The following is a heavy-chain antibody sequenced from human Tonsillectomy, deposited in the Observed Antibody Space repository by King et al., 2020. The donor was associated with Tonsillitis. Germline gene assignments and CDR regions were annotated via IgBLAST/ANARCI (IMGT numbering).Heavy chain of an antibody. V-gene: IGHV1-24*01. CDR3: TTSPIRSIRLPDPWRTSLLRGVRAASPWYFDL. J-gene: IGHJ2*01. Sequence: QLVQSGAEAKKPGASVKVSCKVSGHTLTELSIHWVRQAPGKGLEWMGGFDAEHKKTIYTQKFQGRVTMTEDTSTDTAYLDLASLRSEDTAVYYCTTSPIRSIRLPDPWRTSLLRGVRAASPWYFDLWGRGTLVTVSS. CDR1: GHTLTELS. D-gene: IGHD3-10*01. CDR2: FDAEHKKT.